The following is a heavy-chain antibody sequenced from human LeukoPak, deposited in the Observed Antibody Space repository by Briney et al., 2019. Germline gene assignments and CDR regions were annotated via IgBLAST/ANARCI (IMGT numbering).Heavy chain of an antibody. CDR2: ISYDGSNK. V-gene: IGHV3-30-3*01. CDR3: ARGRQQLVFYDAFDI. CDR1: GFTFSSYA. J-gene: IGHJ3*02. D-gene: IGHD6-13*01. Sequence: GGSLRLSCAASGFTFSSYAMHWVRQAPGKGLEWVAVISYDGSNKYYADSVKGRFTISRDNSKNTLYLQMNSLRAEDTAVYYCARGRQQLVFYDAFDIWGQGTMVTVSS.